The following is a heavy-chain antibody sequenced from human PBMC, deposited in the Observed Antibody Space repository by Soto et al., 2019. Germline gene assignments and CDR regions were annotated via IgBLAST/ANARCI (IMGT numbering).Heavy chain of an antibody. J-gene: IGHJ6*02. CDR2: ISAYNGNT. CDR3: ARPKTGLWFGDPMDV. D-gene: IGHD3-10*01. Sequence: QVQLVQSGAEVKKPGASVRVSCKTSGYTFNNYAISWVRQAPGQRLEWMGWISAYNGNTKYAENFQGRVTMSTDTSTSTAYMELWSLRSDDTAVYYCARPKTGLWFGDPMDVWGQGTTVTVSS. V-gene: IGHV1-18*01. CDR1: GYTFNNYA.